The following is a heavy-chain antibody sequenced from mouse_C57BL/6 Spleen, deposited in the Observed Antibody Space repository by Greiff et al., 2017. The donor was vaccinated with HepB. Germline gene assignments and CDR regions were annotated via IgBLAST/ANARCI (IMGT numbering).Heavy chain of an antibody. V-gene: IGHV1-15*01. CDR2: IDPETGGT. CDR3: TSSPFITTVVAGD. D-gene: IGHD1-1*01. CDR1: GYTFTDYE. J-gene: IGHJ2*01. Sequence: VQRVESGAELVRPGASVTLSCKASGYTFTDYEMHWVKQTPVHGLEWIGAIDPETGGTAYNQKFKGKAILTADKSSSTAYMELRSLTSEDSAVYYCTSSPFITTVVAGDWGQGTTLTVSS.